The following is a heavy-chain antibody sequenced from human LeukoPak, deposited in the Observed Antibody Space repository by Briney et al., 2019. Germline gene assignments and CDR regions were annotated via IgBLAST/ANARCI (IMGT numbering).Heavy chain of an antibody. Sequence: NPGGSLRLSCAASGFTFSSYSMNWVRQAPGKGLEWVSSISSSSSYIYYADSVKGRFTISRDNAKNSLYLQMNSLRAEDTAVYYCARDQGGACIAGGGDYWGQGTLITVSS. CDR3: ARDQGGACIAGGGDY. CDR2: ISSSSSYI. CDR1: GFTFSSYS. D-gene: IGHD6-13*01. J-gene: IGHJ4*02. V-gene: IGHV3-21*01.